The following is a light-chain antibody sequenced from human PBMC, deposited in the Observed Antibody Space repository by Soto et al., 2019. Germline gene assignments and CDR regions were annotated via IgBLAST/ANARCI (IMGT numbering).Light chain of an antibody. Sequence: QSVLTQSPSASASLGASVKLTCTLSSGHSSYAIAWHQQQPEKGPRYLMKLNSDGSHSKGDGIPDRFSGSSSGAERYLTIASLQYEDEADYYCQTWGTDIHVFGTGTKLTVL. CDR1: SGHSSYA. J-gene: IGLJ1*01. CDR3: QTWGTDIHV. V-gene: IGLV4-69*01. CDR2: LNSDGSH.